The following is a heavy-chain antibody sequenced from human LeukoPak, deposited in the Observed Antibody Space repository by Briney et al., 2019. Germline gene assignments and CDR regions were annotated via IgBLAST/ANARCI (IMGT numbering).Heavy chain of an antibody. Sequence: SETLSLTCTVSGGSISSSSYYWGWIRQPPGKGLEWIGSIYYSGSTYYSPSLKSRVTISVDTSKNQFSLKLSSVTAADTAVYYCARDIYDFWSGYWFDPWGQGTLVTVSS. D-gene: IGHD3-3*01. CDR2: IYYSGST. CDR3: ARDIYDFWSGYWFDP. CDR1: GGSISSSSYY. J-gene: IGHJ5*02. V-gene: IGHV4-39*07.